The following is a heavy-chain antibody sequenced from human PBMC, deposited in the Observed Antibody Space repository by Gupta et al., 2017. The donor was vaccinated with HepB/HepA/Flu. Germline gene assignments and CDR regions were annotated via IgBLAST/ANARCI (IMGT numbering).Heavy chain of an antibody. V-gene: IGHV3-21*01. J-gene: IGHJ4*02. CDR3: ARFHRYSSSSEVYFDY. Sequence: EVQLVESGGGLVKPGGSLRLSCAASGFTFSSYSMNWVRQAPGKGLEWVSSISSSSSYIYYADSVKGRFTISRDNAKNSLYLQMNSLRAEDTAVYYCARFHRYSSSSEVYFDYWGQGTLVTVSA. D-gene: IGHD6-6*01. CDR1: GFTFSSYS. CDR2: ISSSSSYI.